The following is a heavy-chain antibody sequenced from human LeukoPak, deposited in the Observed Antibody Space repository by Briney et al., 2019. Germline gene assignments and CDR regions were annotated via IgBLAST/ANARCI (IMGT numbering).Heavy chain of an antibody. CDR2: MSYDGRNK. J-gene: IGHJ5*02. D-gene: IGHD5-24*01. Sequence: GRSLRLSCAASGFSFSSYAMHWVRQAPGKGLEWVALMSYDGRNKYYADSVKGRFTISRDNTKNSLYLQMNSLRAEDTAVYYCARAGAYNALNAWGQGTLVTVSS. CDR3: ARAGAYNALNA. V-gene: IGHV3-30*04. CDR1: GFSFSSYA.